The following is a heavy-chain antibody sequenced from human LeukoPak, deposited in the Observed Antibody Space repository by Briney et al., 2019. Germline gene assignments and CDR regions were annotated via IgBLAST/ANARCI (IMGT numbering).Heavy chain of an antibody. CDR2: VKSKTHGGTA. Sequence: PGGSLRLSCAASGFSFSDAWMTWVRQFPGKGLEWVGHVKSKTHGGTADYGAPVKGRFTISRDDSKNTLYLQMNSLKTEDTAVYYCTTDTGLGLLHNYYADVWGKGTTVTVSS. J-gene: IGHJ6*03. V-gene: IGHV3-15*01. CDR3: TTDTGLGLLHNYYADV. D-gene: IGHD2-21*02. CDR1: GFSFSDAW.